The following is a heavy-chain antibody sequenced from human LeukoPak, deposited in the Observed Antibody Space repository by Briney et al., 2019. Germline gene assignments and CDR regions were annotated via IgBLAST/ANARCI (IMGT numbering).Heavy chain of an antibody. Sequence: PGGSLRLSCAASGLTFSSYWMSWVRQAPGKGLEWVANIKQDGSEKYYVDSVKGRFTISRDNAKNSLYLQLSSLRAEDTAVYYCARDSPERGYSYGPLDNYFDYWGQGTLVTVSS. V-gene: IGHV3-7*01. CDR1: GLTFSSYW. J-gene: IGHJ4*02. CDR2: IKQDGSEK. CDR3: ARDSPERGYSYGPLDNYFDY. D-gene: IGHD5-18*01.